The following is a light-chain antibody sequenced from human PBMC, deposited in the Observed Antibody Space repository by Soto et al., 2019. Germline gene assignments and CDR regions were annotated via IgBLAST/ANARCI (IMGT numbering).Light chain of an antibody. CDR2: EVS. CDR3: CSDASGDTWV. Sequence: QSALTQPASVSASPGQSITISCNGTSSNVGSYKFVSWYQHHPGKAPKLIIYEVSKRPSGAFNRFSGSVSGNTASLTISGLQAEDEADYDCCSDASGDTWVFGGGTKLTVL. J-gene: IGLJ3*02. CDR1: SSNVGSYKF. V-gene: IGLV2-23*02.